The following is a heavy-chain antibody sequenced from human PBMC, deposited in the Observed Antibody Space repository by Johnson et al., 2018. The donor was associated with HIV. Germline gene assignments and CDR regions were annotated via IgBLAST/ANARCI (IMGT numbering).Heavy chain of an antibody. CDR3: AGESIGAFDI. CDR2: MYSGGST. V-gene: IGHV3-66*02. CDR1: GFTVSSNY. D-gene: IGHD3-10*01. Sequence: VQLVESGGGLVQPGGSLRLSCAASGFTVSSNYMSWVRQAPGQGLEWVSVMYSGGSTHYADSAKGRFTISRDNSKNTLYLQMNSLRTEDTAVYYCAGESIGAFDIWGQGTMVTVSS. J-gene: IGHJ3*02.